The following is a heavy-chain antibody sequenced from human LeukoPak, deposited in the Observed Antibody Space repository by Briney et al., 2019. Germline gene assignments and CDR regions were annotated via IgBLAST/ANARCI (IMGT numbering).Heavy chain of an antibody. Sequence: GGSLSLTCAASGFTLSSYAMSWVPQAPGKGLEWVSAISGTGGSTYYADSVKGRFTISRDNSKNTLYLQMNSLRAEDTAVYYCAKDLRKRCRGGSFGPEDNWFDPWGQGTLVTVSS. CDR2: ISGTGGST. CDR3: AKDLRKRCRGGSFGPEDNWFDP. D-gene: IGHD2-15*01. J-gene: IGHJ5*02. V-gene: IGHV3-23*01. CDR1: GFTLSSYA.